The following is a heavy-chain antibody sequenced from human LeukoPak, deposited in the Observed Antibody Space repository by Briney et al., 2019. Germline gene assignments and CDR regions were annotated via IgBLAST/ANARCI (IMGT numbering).Heavy chain of an antibody. CDR3: ARRAFDSSTYYYWSYFDY. CDR2: IYPADSDT. J-gene: IGHJ4*02. D-gene: IGHD3-22*01. CDR1: GYSFTSYW. V-gene: IGHV5-51*01. Sequence: GEPLKISCKVSGYSFTSYWIAWVRQMLGKGLELMGIIYPADSDTKYSPSFQGQVTISDDKSITTAYLQLNSLKATDTAMYYCARRAFDSSTYYYWSYFDYWGQGTLVTVSS.